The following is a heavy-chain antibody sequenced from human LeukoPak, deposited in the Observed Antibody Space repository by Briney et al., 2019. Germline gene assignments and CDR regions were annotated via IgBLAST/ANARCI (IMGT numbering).Heavy chain of an antibody. CDR3: ARGVRSDYGDYGLNWFDP. J-gene: IGHJ5*02. V-gene: IGHV4-34*01. D-gene: IGHD4-17*01. CDR2: INHSGST. Sequence: SETLSLTCAVYGGSFSGYYWSWIRQPPGKGLEWIGEINHSGSTNYNPSLKSRVTISVDTSKNQFSLKLSSVTAADTAVYYCARGVRSDYGDYGLNWFDPWGQGTLVTVSS. CDR1: GGSFSGYY.